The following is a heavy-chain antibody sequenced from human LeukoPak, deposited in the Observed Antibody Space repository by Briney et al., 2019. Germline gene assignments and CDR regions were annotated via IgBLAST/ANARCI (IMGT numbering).Heavy chain of an antibody. CDR1: GGSISSYY. D-gene: IGHD2-15*01. CDR2: IYYSGST. J-gene: IGHJ4*02. Sequence: SETLSLTCTVSGGSISSYYWSWIRQPPGKGLEWIGYIYYSGSTNYNPSLKSRVTISVDTSKNQFSLKLSSVTAADTAVYYCAGGVVAASGGNFDYWGQGTLVTVSS. V-gene: IGHV4-59*08. CDR3: AGGVVAASGGNFDY.